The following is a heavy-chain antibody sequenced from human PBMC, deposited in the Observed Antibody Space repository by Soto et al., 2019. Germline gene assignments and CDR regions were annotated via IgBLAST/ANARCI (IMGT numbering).Heavy chain of an antibody. CDR3: TRAGDSGAWISN. CDR1: GYTFHNYG. CDR2: MNPSTGET. V-gene: IGHV1-8*02. Sequence: ASVKVSCKASGYTFHNYGVTWVRQAPGQGLEWMGWMNPSTGETGYTEEFQGRLAMTRDTSITTAYMELTSLTSEDTAVYYCTRAGDSGAWISNWGQGTLVTVSS. D-gene: IGHD7-27*01. J-gene: IGHJ4*02.